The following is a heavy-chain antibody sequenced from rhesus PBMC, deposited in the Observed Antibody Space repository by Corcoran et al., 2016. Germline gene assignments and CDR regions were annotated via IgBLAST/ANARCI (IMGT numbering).Heavy chain of an antibody. D-gene: IGHD6-31*01. CDR1: GGSISRSYYY. J-gene: IGHJ4*01. CDR3: ARAGSGWYAYFDY. V-gene: IGHV4-122*02. CDR2: ISYSGST. Sequence: QVQLQESGPGLVKPSETLSLTCAVSGGSISRSYYYWSWIRQAPGKGLGWVGYISYSGSTSYNPSLKSRVTISRDTSKNQFSLKLSSVTAADTAVYYCARAGSGWYAYFDYWGQGVLVTVSS.